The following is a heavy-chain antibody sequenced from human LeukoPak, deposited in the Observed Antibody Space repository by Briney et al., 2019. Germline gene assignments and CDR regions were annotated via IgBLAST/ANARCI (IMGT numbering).Heavy chain of an antibody. CDR1: GGSFSGYY. V-gene: IGHV4-34*01. Sequence: SETLSLTCAVYGGSFSGYYWSWIRQPPGKGLEWIGGINHSGSTNYKPSLKSRVTISVDTSKNQFSLKLSSVTAADTAVYYCARGRYCSSTSCYHWYFDLWGRGTLVTVSS. CDR2: INHSGST. J-gene: IGHJ2*01. CDR3: ARGRYCSSTSCYHWYFDL. D-gene: IGHD2-2*01.